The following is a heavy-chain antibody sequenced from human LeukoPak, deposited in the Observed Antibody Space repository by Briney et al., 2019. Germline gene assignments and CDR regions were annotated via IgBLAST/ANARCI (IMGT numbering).Heavy chain of an antibody. CDR2: IIPIFGTA. CDR3: ARAVGATTGFDY. Sequence: SVKVSCKASGGTFTSYAISWVRQAPGQGLEWMGGIIPIFGTANYAQKFQGRVTITADESTSTAYMELCSLRSEDTAVYYCARAVGATTGFDYWGQGTLVTVSS. V-gene: IGHV1-69*13. D-gene: IGHD1-26*01. J-gene: IGHJ4*02. CDR1: GGTFTSYA.